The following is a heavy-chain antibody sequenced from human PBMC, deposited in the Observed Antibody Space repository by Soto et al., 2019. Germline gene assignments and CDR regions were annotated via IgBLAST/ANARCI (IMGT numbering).Heavy chain of an antibody. V-gene: IGHV3-74*01. CDR2: INNDGSDT. CDR1: GFTFRYYW. CDR3: GSLFEF. Sequence: EVHLVESGGGLVQPGGSLRLSCAASGFTFRYYWLHWVRQVPGRGPVWVSGINNDGSDTFYADFVEGRFTISRDNAKNTVYLQMYSLIAEDTAVYYCGSLFEFWGQGTLVTVPS. J-gene: IGHJ4*02.